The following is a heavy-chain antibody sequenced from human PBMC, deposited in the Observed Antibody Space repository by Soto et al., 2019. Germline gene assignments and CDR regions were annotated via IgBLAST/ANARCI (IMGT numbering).Heavy chain of an antibody. V-gene: IGHV4-59*01. CDR2: IYYSGST. D-gene: IGHD3-22*01. CDR3: ARDYYYDSRGYPGAYYYGMDV. CDR1: GGSISSYY. Sequence: PSETLSLTCTVSGGSISSYYWSWIRQPPGKGLEWIGYIYYSGSTNYNPSLKSRVTISVDTSKSQFSLKLSSVTAADTAVYYCARDYYYDSRGYPGAYYYGMDVWGSGTTVTVSS. J-gene: IGHJ6*04.